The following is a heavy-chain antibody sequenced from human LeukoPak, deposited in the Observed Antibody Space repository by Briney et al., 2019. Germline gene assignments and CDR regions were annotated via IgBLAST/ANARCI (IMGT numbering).Heavy chain of an antibody. V-gene: IGHV4-34*01. D-gene: IGHD5-24*01. CDR2: INDSGST. CDR3: ARGVYTEMSTIMGHFDC. CDR1: GCSFSGYN. J-gene: IGHJ4*02. Sequence: PSETLSLTCAVFGCSFSGYNWNWLRQSPRTGLEWIGEINDSGSTKYNPSLRSRVTITLDTTKNQFSLKLTSVTAADTAVYYCARGVYTEMSTIMGHFDCWGRGTLVTVSS.